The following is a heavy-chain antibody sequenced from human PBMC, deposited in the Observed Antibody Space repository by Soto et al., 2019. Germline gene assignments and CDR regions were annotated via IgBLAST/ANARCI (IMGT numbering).Heavy chain of an antibody. CDR1: GDSVSSNSAA. J-gene: IGHJ5*02. CDR3: ARDIKCQDRSSWYCGRFDP. CDR2: TYYRSKWYN. D-gene: IGHD6-13*01. V-gene: IGHV6-1*01. Sequence: SQTLSLTCAISGDSVSSNSAAWNWIRQSPSRGLYWLGRTYYRSKWYNDYAVSLKSRININPETYKNQFSLQLNSVTTEDTAVYYCARDIKCQDRSSWYCGRFDPCGHGSLLTVS.